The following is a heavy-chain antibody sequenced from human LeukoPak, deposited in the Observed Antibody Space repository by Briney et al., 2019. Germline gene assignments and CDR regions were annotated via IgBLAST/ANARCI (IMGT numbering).Heavy chain of an antibody. Sequence: PGGSLRLSCVASGLTFSSHSMNWVRQAPGQGLEWVSYITRSSDRIHYADSVKGRFTISRDNAKNSLYLQMNSLRAEDTAVYYCARRDSQDVWGKGTTVTVPS. CDR3: ARRDSQDV. CDR1: GLTFSSHS. J-gene: IGHJ6*04. CDR2: ITRSSDRI. D-gene: IGHD2-21*02. V-gene: IGHV3-48*01.